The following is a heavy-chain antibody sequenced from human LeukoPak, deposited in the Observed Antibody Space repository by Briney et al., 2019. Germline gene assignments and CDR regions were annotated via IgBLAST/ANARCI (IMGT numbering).Heavy chain of an antibody. V-gene: IGHV1-2*02. CDR2: INPNSGGT. CDR3: ARDVDELGYCSSTSCRRLYYFDY. Sequence: ASVKVSCKASGYTFTGHYMHWVRQAPGQGLEWMGWINPNSGGTNYAQKFQGRVTMTRDTSISTAYMEVSRLRSDDTAVYYCARDVDELGYCSSTSCRRLYYFDYWGQGTLVTVSS. CDR1: GYTFTGHY. J-gene: IGHJ4*02. D-gene: IGHD2-2*01.